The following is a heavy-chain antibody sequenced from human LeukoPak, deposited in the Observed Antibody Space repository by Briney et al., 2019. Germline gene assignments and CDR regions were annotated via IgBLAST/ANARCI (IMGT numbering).Heavy chain of an antibody. CDR1: GGSISSYY. D-gene: IGHD5-24*01. J-gene: IGHJ4*02. V-gene: IGHV4-59*01. CDR3: ASGRDGYNYRFFDY. CDR2: IYYSGST. Sequence: PSETLSLTCTVSGGSISSYYWSWIRQPPGKGLEWIGYIYYSGSTYYNPSLKSRVTISVDTSTNQFSLKLRSVTAADTAVYYCASGRDGYNYRFFDYWGQGTLVTVSS.